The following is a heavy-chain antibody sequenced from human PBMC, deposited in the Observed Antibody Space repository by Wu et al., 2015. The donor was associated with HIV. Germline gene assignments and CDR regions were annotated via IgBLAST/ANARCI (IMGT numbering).Heavy chain of an antibody. D-gene: IGHD6-13*01. J-gene: IGHJ6*03. Sequence: QVQLVQSGAEVKKPGASVKVSCKASGYTFTSYDINWVRQATGQGLEWMGWMNPNSGNTGYAQKFQGRVTMTRNTSISTAYMELSSLRSEDTAVYYCARVTSSSWYYYYYYMDVWGKGTDGHRLL. CDR2: MNPNSGNT. CDR3: ARVTSSSWYYYYYYMDV. V-gene: IGHV1-8*01. CDR1: GYTFTSYD.